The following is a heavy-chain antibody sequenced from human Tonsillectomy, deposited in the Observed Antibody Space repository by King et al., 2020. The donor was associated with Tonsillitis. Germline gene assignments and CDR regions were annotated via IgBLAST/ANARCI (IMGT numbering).Heavy chain of an antibody. J-gene: IGHJ6*04. Sequence: VQLQQWGAGLLKPSETLSLTCAVYGGSFSGYYWSWIRQPPGKGLEWIGEINHSGSTNYNPSLKSRVTISVDQSKNQFSLKLSSVTAADTAVYYCASDFWSGSVDVWGKGTTVTVSS. CDR1: GGSFSGYY. CDR2: INHSGST. CDR3: ASDFWSGSVDV. D-gene: IGHD3-3*01. V-gene: IGHV4-34*01.